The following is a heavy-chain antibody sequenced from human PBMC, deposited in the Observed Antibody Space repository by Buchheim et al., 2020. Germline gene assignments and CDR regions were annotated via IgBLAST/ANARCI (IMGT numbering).Heavy chain of an antibody. CDR2: INSDGSST. CDR3: ARDYYGSGSYIGYYYYYYGMDV. J-gene: IGHJ6*02. D-gene: IGHD3-10*01. Sequence: VQLVESGGGVVQAGRSLRLSCAASGFTFSSYWMHWVRQAPGKGLVWVSRINSDGSSTSYADSVKGRFTISRDNAKNTLYLQMNSLRAEDTAVYYCARDYYGSGSYIGYYYYYYGMDVWGQGTT. V-gene: IGHV3-74*02. CDR1: GFTFSSYW.